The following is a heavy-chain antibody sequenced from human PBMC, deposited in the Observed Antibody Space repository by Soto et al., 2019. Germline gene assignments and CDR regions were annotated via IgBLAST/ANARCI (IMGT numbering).Heavy chain of an antibody. CDR1: GFTFSSYG. Sequence: GGSLRLSCAASGFTFSSYGMHWVRQAPGKGLEWVAVIWYDGSNKYYADSVKGRFTISRDNSKNTLYLQMNSLRAEDTAVYYCARESSRGTVAGGDFDYWGQGTLVTVSS. CDR3: ARESSRGTVAGGDFDY. V-gene: IGHV3-33*01. J-gene: IGHJ4*02. CDR2: IWYDGSNK. D-gene: IGHD6-19*01.